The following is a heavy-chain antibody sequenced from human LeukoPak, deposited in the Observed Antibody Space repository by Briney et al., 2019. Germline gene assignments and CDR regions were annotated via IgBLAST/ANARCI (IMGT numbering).Heavy chain of an antibody. Sequence: SVKVSCKASGGTFSSYAISWVRRAPGQGLEWMGGIIPIFGTANYAQKFQGRVTITADESTSTAYMELSSLRSEDTAVYYCQAVYGGKGGSFDYWGQGTLVTVSS. CDR3: QAVYGGKGGSFDY. D-gene: IGHD4-23*01. J-gene: IGHJ4*02. CDR1: GGTFSSYA. CDR2: IIPIFGTA. V-gene: IGHV1-69*13.